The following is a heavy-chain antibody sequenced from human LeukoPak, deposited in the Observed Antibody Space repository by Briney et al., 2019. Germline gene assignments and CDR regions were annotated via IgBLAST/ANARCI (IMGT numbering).Heavy chain of an antibody. V-gene: IGHV3-33*01. J-gene: IGHJ4*02. D-gene: IGHD4-17*01. CDR1: GVAFDSHG. CDR2: IWYDGSNK. CDR3: GRPQNYYGDFDY. Sequence: GGSLRLSCAASGVAFDSHGMHWVRQSPGKGLEWVAVIWYDGSNKDYADSVKGQFTISRDNSKNTLYLQMNSLRAEDTAVYYCGRPQNYYGDFDYWGQGTLVTVSS.